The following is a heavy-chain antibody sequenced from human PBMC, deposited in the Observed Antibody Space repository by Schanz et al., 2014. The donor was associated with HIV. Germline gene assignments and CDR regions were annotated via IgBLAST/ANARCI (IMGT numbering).Heavy chain of an antibody. D-gene: IGHD5-12*01. J-gene: IGHJ4*02. CDR3: ARGDGGYWYYFDY. CDR1: GFTFSDFY. Sequence: QVQLVESGGGVVQPGRSLRLSCAASGFTFSDFYMSWVRQAPGKGLEWVSYINSESTTKFYVDSVKGRFTIGRDNAKNSLYLQMNSLRAEDTAVYYCARGDGGYWYYFDYWGQGTLVTVSS. V-gene: IGHV3-11*04. CDR2: INSESTTK.